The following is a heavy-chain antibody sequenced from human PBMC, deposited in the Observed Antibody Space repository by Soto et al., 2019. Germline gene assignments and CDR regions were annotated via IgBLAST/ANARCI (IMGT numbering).Heavy chain of an antibody. D-gene: IGHD2-15*01. Sequence: VGSLRLSCAASGFAVSNTYMTWVRQAPGRRLEWVSFIYSDGTTCYADSVKGRFTISRDTSKNILSLQMNSLRADDTAVYYCARDCSGGSCYPALGAWGQGTLVTVSS. CDR2: IYSDGTT. CDR1: GFAVSNTY. J-gene: IGHJ5*02. CDR3: ARDCSGGSCYPALGA. V-gene: IGHV3-53*01.